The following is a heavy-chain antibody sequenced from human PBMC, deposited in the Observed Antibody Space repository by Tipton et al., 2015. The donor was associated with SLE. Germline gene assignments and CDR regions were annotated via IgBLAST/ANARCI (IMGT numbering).Heavy chain of an antibody. D-gene: IGHD4-17*01. CDR1: GGSIRGHY. CDR2: IYYSGST. J-gene: IGHJ4*02. Sequence: TLSLTCTVSGGSIRGHYWGWIRQPPGKGLEWIGYIYYSGSTNYNPSLKSRVTISVDTSQNQFSLKLNSVTAADSAIYYCARAYADFVFFAYWGQGTPVTVSS. CDR3: ARAYADFVFFAY. V-gene: IGHV4-59*11.